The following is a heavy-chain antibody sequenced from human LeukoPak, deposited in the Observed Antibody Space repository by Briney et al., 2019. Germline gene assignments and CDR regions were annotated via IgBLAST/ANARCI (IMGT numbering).Heavy chain of an antibody. J-gene: IGHJ6*03. Sequence: SSETLSLTCAVYGGSFSGYYWSWIRQPPGKGLEWIGEINHSGSTNYNPSLKSRVTISVDTSKNQFSLKMSSVTAADTAVYYCAKGLYESSGRYYYHIDVWGKGTAVTIS. CDR1: GGSFSGYY. V-gene: IGHV4-34*01. CDR3: AKGLYESSGRYYYHIDV. CDR2: INHSGST. D-gene: IGHD3-22*01.